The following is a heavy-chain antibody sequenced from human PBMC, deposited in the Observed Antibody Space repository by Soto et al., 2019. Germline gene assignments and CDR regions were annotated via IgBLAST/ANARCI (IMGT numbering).Heavy chain of an antibody. D-gene: IGHD2-15*01. V-gene: IGHV3-33*01. CDR3: ARKGHCSGGSCYKYYYYGMDV. J-gene: IGHJ6*02. CDR2: IWYDGSNK. CDR1: GFTLSSYG. Sequence: QVQLVESGGGVVQPGRSLRLSCAASGFTLSSYGMHWVRQAPGKGLEWVADIWYDGSNKYYADSVKGRFTISRDNSKNTLYLQMNSRRAEDTVVYYCARKGHCSGGSCYKYYYYGMDVWGQGTTVTVSS.